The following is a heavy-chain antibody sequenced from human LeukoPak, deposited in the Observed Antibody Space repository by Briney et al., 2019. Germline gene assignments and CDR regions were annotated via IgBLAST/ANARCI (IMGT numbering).Heavy chain of an antibody. V-gene: IGHV3-30*02. CDR2: IRYDGSNK. D-gene: IGHD2-2*01. J-gene: IGHJ1*01. CDR1: GFTFDDYA. Sequence: GGSLRLSCAASGFTFDDYAMHWVRQAPGKGLEWVAFIRYDGSNKYYADSVKGRFTISRDNSKNTLYLQMNSLRAEDTAVYYCAKDAARYCSSTSCYEFQHWGQGTLVTVSS. CDR3: AKDAARYCSSTSCYEFQH.